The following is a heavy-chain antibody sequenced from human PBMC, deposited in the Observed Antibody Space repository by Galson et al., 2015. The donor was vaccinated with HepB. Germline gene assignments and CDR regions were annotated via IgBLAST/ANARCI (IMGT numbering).Heavy chain of an antibody. Sequence: LSLTCSVSGGSISNSDYFWAWLRQPPGGGLEWIGSFNSGNTFYNPSLKSRVTISTDTSKSQISLKLSSVTAADTAIYYCAKNPPGGDYFYQGMDVWGQGTTVTVSS. CDR3: AKNPPGGDYFYQGMDV. D-gene: IGHD3-16*01. J-gene: IGHJ6*02. CDR2: FNSGNT. CDR1: GGSISNSDYF. V-gene: IGHV4-39*07.